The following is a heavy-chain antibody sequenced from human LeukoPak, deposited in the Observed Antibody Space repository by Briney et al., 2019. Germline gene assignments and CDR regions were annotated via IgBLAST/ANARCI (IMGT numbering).Heavy chain of an antibody. V-gene: IGHV4-38-2*02. CDR2: IYHSGST. Sequence: SETLSLTCTVSGYSISSGYYWGWIRQPPGRGLEWIGSIYHSGSTYYNPSLKSRVTISVDTSKNQFSLKLSSVTAADTAVYYCARGGGSYPESIDYWGQGTLVTVSS. CDR3: ARGGGSYPESIDY. D-gene: IGHD1-26*01. CDR1: GYSISSGYY. J-gene: IGHJ4*02.